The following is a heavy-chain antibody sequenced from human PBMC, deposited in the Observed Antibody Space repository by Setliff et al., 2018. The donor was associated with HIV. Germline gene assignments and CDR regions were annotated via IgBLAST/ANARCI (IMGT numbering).Heavy chain of an antibody. CDR2: IYYSGST. Sequence: SETLSLTCTVSGGSISSSVYYWSWIRQHPGKGLEWIGYIYYSGSTYYKPSLKSRLTMSVDTSKNQCSLKLSSVTAADTAVYYCARFCAYGSRPDVWGKGTTVTVSS. CDR3: ARFCAYGSRPDV. V-gene: IGHV4-31*03. CDR1: GGSISSSVYY. D-gene: IGHD3-16*01. J-gene: IGHJ6*04.